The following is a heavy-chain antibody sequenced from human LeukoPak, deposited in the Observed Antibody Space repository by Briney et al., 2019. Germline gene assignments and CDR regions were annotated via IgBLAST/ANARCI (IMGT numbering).Heavy chain of an antibody. J-gene: IGHJ4*02. Sequence: GGSLRLSCAASGFTFSSYGMHWVRQAPGKGLEWVAVIWYDGSNKYYADSVKGRFTISRDNSKNALYLQMNSLRAEDTAVYYCARDRYSSGPSEYWGQGTLVTVSS. CDR2: IWYDGSNK. CDR3: ARDRYSSGPSEY. V-gene: IGHV3-33*01. CDR1: GFTFSSYG. D-gene: IGHD6-19*01.